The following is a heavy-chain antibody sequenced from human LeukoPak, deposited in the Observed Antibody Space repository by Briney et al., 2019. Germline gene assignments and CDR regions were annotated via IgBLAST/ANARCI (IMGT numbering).Heavy chain of an antibody. J-gene: IGHJ4*02. CDR2: ISAYNGNT. CDR1: GYTFTSYG. D-gene: IGHD5-18*01. Sequence: GASVKVSCKASGYTFTSYGISWVRQAPGQGLEWMGWISAYNGNTNYAQKFQGRVTMTRDTSISTAYMELSRLRSDDTAVYYCARTGYSYGYSPVDYWGQGTLVTVSS. CDR3: ARTGYSYGYSPVDY. V-gene: IGHV1-18*01.